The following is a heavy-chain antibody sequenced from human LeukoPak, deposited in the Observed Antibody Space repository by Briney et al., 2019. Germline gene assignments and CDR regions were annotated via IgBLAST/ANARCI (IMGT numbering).Heavy chain of an antibody. CDR1: GGSFSGYY. V-gene: IGHV4-34*01. CDR2: INHSGST. Sequence: SETLSLTCAVYGGSFSGYYWSWIRQPPGKGLEWIGEINHSGSTNYNPSLKSRVTISVDTSKNQFSLKLSSVTAADTAVCYCASRIAAAGTTIRYWGQGTLVTVSS. CDR3: ASRIAAAGTTIRY. J-gene: IGHJ4*02. D-gene: IGHD6-13*01.